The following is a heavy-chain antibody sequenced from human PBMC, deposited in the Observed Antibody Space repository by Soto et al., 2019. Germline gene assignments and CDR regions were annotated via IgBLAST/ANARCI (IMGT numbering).Heavy chain of an antibody. J-gene: IGHJ5*02. CDR2: MNPNSGNT. V-gene: IGHV1-8*01. Sequence: GASVKVSCKASGYTFTSYDINWVRQATGQGLEWMGRMNPNSGNTGYAQKFQGRVTMTRNTSISTAYMELSSLRSEDTAVYYCARGHAIFGVVIGNWFDPWGQGTLVTVSS. CDR3: ARGHAIFGVVIGNWFDP. CDR1: GYTFTSYD. D-gene: IGHD3-3*01.